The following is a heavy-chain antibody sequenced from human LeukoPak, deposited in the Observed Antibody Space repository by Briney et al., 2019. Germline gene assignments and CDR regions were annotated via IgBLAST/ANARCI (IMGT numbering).Heavy chain of an antibody. CDR2: ISGGGDAT. D-gene: IGHD3-9*01. V-gene: IGHV3-23*01. CDR1: DFSFITYA. Sequence: PGGSLRLSCAASDFSFITYAMSWVRQAPGKGLEWVSTISGGGDATYYADSVKGRFTISRDNSKNTLYLQMNSLRAEDTAVYYCAKDELHILTGYYYFDSWGQGTLITVSS. CDR3: AKDELHILTGYYYFDS. J-gene: IGHJ4*02.